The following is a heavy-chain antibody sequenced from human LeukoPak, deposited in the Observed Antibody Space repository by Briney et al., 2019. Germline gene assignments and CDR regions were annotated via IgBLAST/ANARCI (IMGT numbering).Heavy chain of an antibody. Sequence: GGSLRLSCAASGFTFSSYSMNWVRQAPGKGLEWVSSISSSSSYIHYADSVKGRFTISRDNAKNSLYLQMNSLRAEDTAVYYCARDLRVVVAAQFNPDYWGQGTLVTVSS. J-gene: IGHJ4*02. V-gene: IGHV3-21*01. CDR2: ISSSSSYI. CDR3: ARDLRVVVAAQFNPDY. D-gene: IGHD2-15*01. CDR1: GFTFSSYS.